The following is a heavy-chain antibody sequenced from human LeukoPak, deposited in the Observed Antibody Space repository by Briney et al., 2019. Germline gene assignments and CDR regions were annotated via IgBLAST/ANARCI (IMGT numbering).Heavy chain of an antibody. Sequence: ASVKVSCKASGYTFTSYGISWVRQAPGQGLEWMGWISAYNGNTNYAQKLQGRVTMTTDTSTSTAYMELRSLRSDDTAVYYCAMNPGYCSSTSCYQTEGWFDPWGQGTLVTVSS. CDR2: ISAYNGNT. V-gene: IGHV1-18*01. CDR1: GYTFTSYG. J-gene: IGHJ5*02. D-gene: IGHD2-2*01. CDR3: AMNPGYCSSTSCYQTEGWFDP.